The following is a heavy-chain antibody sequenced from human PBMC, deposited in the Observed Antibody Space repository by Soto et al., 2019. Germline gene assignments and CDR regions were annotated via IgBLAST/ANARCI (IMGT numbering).Heavy chain of an antibody. V-gene: IGHV4-34*01. CDR1: GGYFSGYY. J-gene: IGHJ6*03. CDR2: INHSGST. D-gene: IGHD4-17*01. CDR3: ARKTGEGDYEKKTYRYYYMDV. Sequence: SETLPLTCAVYGGYFSGYYWSWIRQHTGKGLEWIGEINHSGSTNYNPSLKSRVTISVDTSKNQFSLKLSSVTAADTAVYYCARKTGEGDYEKKTYRYYYMDVWGKGTTVTVPS.